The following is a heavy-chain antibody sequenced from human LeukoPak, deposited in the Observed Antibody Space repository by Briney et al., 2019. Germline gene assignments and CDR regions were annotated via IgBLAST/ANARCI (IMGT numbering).Heavy chain of an antibody. CDR1: GFTFSSYS. J-gene: IGHJ3*02. D-gene: IGHD3-9*01. CDR2: ISSSSSTI. CDR3: ARDSCTYYDILTGPDAFDI. V-gene: IGHV3-48*01. Sequence: PGGSLRLSCAASGFTFSSYSMNWVRQAPGKGLEWVSYISSSSSTIYYADSVKGRFTISRDNAKNSLYLQMNSLRAEDTAVYYCARDSCTYYDILTGPDAFDIWGQGTMVTVSS.